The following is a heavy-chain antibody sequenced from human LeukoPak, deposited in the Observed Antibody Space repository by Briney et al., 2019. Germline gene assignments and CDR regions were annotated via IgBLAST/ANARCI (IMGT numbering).Heavy chain of an antibody. CDR3: ASDYGDFFDFDY. D-gene: IGHD4-17*01. V-gene: IGHV1-69*05. J-gene: IGHJ4*02. Sequence: SSVKVSCKASGGTFSSYAISWVRQAPGQGLEWMGRIIPIFGTANYAQKFQGRVTITTDESTSTAYMELSSLRAEDTAVYYCASDYGDFFDFDYWGQGTLVTVSS. CDR1: GGTFSSYA. CDR2: IIPIFGTA.